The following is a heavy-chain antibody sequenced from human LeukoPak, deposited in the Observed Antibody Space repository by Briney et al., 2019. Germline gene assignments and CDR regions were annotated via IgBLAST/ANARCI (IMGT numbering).Heavy chain of an antibody. CDR1: GFTFSSYA. CDR3: AKAHPPIVVVPAAMVAFDY. V-gene: IGHV3-23*01. Sequence: PGGSLRLSCAASGFTFSSYAMSWVRQAPGKGLEWVSAISGSGGSTYYADSVKGRFTISRDNSKNTLYLQMNSLRAEDTAVYYCAKAHPPIVVVPAAMVAFDYWGQGTLVTVSS. CDR2: ISGSGGST. D-gene: IGHD2-2*01. J-gene: IGHJ4*02.